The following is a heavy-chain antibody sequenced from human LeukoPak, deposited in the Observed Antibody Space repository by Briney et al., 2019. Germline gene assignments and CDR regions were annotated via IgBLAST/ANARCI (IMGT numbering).Heavy chain of an antibody. Sequence: SGGSLRLSCAAPGFTFSSYSMDWVRQAPGKGLEWVSYISSSSSTIYYADSVKGRFTISRDNSKNTLYLQMNSLRAEDTAVYYCARQSDSSGRYTALRYYYYGMDVWGQGTTVTVSS. J-gene: IGHJ6*02. CDR1: GFTFSSYS. D-gene: IGHD6-19*01. CDR2: ISSSSSTI. CDR3: ARQSDSSGRYTALRYYYYGMDV. V-gene: IGHV3-48*01.